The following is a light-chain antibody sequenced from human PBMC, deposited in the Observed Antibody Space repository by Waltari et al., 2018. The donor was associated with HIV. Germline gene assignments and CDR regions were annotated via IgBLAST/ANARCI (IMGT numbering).Light chain of an antibody. CDR3: QSYDSSLSGWV. V-gene: IGLV1-40*01. J-gene: IGLJ3*02. Sequence: QSVLTQPPSVSGAPGQRVTISCRGSSSNIRSGYDVHWYQQLPGTAPKLLIYANSNRPSGVPDRFSGSKSGTSASLAITGLQAEDEADYYCQSYDSSLSGWVFGGGTKLTVL. CDR2: ANS. CDR1: SSNIRSGYD.